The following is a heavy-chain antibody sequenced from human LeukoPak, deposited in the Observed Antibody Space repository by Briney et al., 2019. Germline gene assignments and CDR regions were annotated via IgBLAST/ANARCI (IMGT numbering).Heavy chain of an antibody. Sequence: SVKVSCKASGGTFSSYAISWVRQAPGQGLEWMGGIIPLFGTANYAQKFQGRVTITADESTNTAYMELSSLRSEDTAVYYCARDRASLVRGIYSIDYWGQGTLVTVSS. D-gene: IGHD3-10*01. CDR2: IIPLFGTA. J-gene: IGHJ4*02. V-gene: IGHV1-69*13. CDR3: ARDRASLVRGIYSIDY. CDR1: GGTFSSYA.